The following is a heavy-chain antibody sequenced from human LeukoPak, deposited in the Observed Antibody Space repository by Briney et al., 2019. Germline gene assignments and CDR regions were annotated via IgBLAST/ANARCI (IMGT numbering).Heavy chain of an antibody. V-gene: IGHV3-30-3*01. J-gene: IGHJ4*02. CDR2: ISYDGSNK. Sequence: GGSLRLSCAASGFTFSSYAMHWVRQAPGKGLEWVAVISYDGSNKYYADSVKGRFTISRDNSKNTLYLQMNSLRAEDTAVYYCARDLGTATALDYWGQGTLVNVSS. CDR3: ARDLGTATALDY. D-gene: IGHD2-21*02. CDR1: GFTFSSYA.